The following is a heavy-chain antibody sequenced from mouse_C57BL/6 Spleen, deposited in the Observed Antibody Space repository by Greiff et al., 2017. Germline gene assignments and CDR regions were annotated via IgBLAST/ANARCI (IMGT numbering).Heavy chain of an antibody. Sequence: VQRVESGAELVRPGTSVKMSCKASGYTFTNYWIGWAKQRPGHGLEWIGDIYPGGGYTNYNEKFKGKATLTADKSSSTAYMQFSSLTSEDSAIYYCNTTLVPYAMDYWCQGTSFTVSS. J-gene: IGHJ4*01. CDR3: NTTLVPYAMDY. CDR1: GYTFTNYW. V-gene: IGHV1-63*01. D-gene: IGHD1-1*01. CDR2: IYPGGGYT.